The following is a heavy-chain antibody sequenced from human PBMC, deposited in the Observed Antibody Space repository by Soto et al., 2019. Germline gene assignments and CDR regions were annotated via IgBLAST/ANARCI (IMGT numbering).Heavy chain of an antibody. CDR2: ISYDGSNK. CDR1: GFTFSSYG. V-gene: IGHV3-30*18. D-gene: IGHD5-12*01. J-gene: IGHJ3*02. Sequence: QVQLVESGGGVVQTGRSLRLSCAASGFTFSSYGMHWVRQAPGKGLEWVAIISYDGSNKYYADSVKGRFTISRDTSKNTLYLQMNSLRAEDTAMYYCAKDHGSGCDWLRVGDASDIWGQGTMVTVSS. CDR3: AKDHGSGCDWLRVGDASDI.